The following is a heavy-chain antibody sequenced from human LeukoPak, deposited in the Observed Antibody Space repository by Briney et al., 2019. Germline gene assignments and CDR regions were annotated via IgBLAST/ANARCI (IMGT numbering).Heavy chain of an antibody. CDR1: GFTFSSFA. D-gene: IGHD5-24*01. V-gene: IGHV4-34*01. J-gene: IGHJ4*02. Sequence: KSGGSLRLSCAASGFTFSSFATTWVRQAPGKGLEWIGEINHSGSTNYNPSLKSRVTISVDTSKNQFSLKLSSVTAADTAVYYCARGAYGYNCWGQGTLVTVSS. CDR3: ARGAYGYNC. CDR2: INHSGST.